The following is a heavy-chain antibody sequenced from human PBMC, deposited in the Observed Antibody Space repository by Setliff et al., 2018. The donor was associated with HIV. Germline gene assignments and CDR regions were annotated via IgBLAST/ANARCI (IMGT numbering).Heavy chain of an antibody. J-gene: IGHJ6*03. D-gene: IGHD4-4*01. CDR1: GASISSGNW. V-gene: IGHV4-4*02. Sequence: PSETLSLTCAVSGASISSGNWWSWVRQPPGKGLEWIGRIYTSGSTNYNPSLKSRVTISVDTSENHFSLRLSSVTAADTAVYYCARLDYSNYYSYYIDVWGEGTMVTVSS. CDR3: ARLDYSNYYSYYIDV. CDR2: IYTSGST.